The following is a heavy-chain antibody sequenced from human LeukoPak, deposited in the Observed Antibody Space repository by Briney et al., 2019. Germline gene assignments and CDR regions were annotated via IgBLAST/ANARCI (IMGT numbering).Heavy chain of an antibody. CDR1: GGSISSYY. CDR3: ARAGVTGGYDLDEPFDY. V-gene: IGHV4-59*01. Sequence: SETLSLTCTVSGGSISSYYWSWIRQPPGKGLEWIGYIYYSGSTNYNPSLKSRVTISVDTSKNQFSLKLSSVTAADTAVYYCARAGVTGGYDLDEPFDYWGQGTLVTVSS. CDR2: IYYSGST. D-gene: IGHD5-12*01. J-gene: IGHJ4*02.